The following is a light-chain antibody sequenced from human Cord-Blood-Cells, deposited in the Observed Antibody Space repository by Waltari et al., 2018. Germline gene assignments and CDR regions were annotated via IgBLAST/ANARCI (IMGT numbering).Light chain of an antibody. J-gene: IGLJ2*01. Sequence: QSALTQPRSVSGSPGQSVTISCTGTSSDVGGYNYVSWYQQHPGKAPKLMIYGVSKRPAVVPDRFSGSKSGNTASLTISGLQAEDEADYYCCSYAGSYTFVVFGGGTKLTVL. V-gene: IGLV2-11*01. CDR2: GVS. CDR3: CSYAGSYTFVV. CDR1: SSDVGGYNY.